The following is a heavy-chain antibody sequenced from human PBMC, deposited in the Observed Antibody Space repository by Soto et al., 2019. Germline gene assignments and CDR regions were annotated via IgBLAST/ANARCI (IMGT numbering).Heavy chain of an antibody. Sequence: GESLKISCAASGFTFSSYWMSWVRQAPGKGLEWVANIKQDGSEKYYVDSVKGRFTISRDNAKNSLYLQMNSLRAEDTAVYYCARARYSSSFDYWGQGTLVTVSS. J-gene: IGHJ4*02. D-gene: IGHD6-6*01. CDR3: ARARYSSSFDY. CDR1: GFTFSSYW. V-gene: IGHV3-7*01. CDR2: IKQDGSEK.